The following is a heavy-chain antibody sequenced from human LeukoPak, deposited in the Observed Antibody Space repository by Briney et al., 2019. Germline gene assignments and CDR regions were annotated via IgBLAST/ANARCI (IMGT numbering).Heavy chain of an antibody. D-gene: IGHD3-3*01. Sequence: PSETLSLTCTVSGGSISSSSYYWGWIRQPPGKGLEWIGSIYYSGSTYYNPSLKSRVTISVDTSKNQFSLTLSSVTAADTAVYYCARLYFSRNVFIPARWDYWGQGTLVTVSS. V-gene: IGHV4-39*07. CDR1: GGSISSSSYY. CDR2: IYYSGST. CDR3: ARLYFSRNVFIPARWDY. J-gene: IGHJ4*02.